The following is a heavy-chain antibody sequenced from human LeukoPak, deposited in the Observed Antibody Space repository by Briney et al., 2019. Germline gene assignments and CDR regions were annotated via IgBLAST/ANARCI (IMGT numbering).Heavy chain of an antibody. D-gene: IGHD6-13*01. Sequence: GGSLRLSCAASGFDLSTYAVTWVRQAPAKGLEWVSSIRIGGGGTYYADSVKGRFTISRDNSENTLHLQMNNLRVGDTAKYFCARCMVLSQGWCNWFDPWGQGTLVTVSS. CDR2: IRIGGGGT. J-gene: IGHJ5*02. CDR3: ARCMVLSQGWCNWFDP. CDR1: GFDLSTYA. V-gene: IGHV3-23*01.